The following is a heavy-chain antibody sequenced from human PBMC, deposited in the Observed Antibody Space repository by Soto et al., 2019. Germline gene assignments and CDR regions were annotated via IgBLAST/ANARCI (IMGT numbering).Heavy chain of an antibody. CDR1: GYTFTSYA. V-gene: IGHV1-3*01. D-gene: IGHD2-2*01. Sequence: GASVKVSCKASGYTFTSYAMHWVRQAPGQRLEWMGWINAGNGNTKYSQKFQGRVTITRDTSASTAYMELSSLRSEDTAVYYCARDRKIPYYSSTSCYSSGTYYYYYYGMDVWGQGTTVTVSS. CDR3: ARDRKIPYYSSTSCYSSGTYYYYYYGMDV. J-gene: IGHJ6*02. CDR2: INAGNGNT.